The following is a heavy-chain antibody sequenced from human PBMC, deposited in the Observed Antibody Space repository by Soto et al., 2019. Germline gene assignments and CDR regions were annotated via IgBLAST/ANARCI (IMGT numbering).Heavy chain of an antibody. CDR2: IYYSGST. Sequence: QLQLQESGPGLVKPSETLSLTCTVSGGSISRNSFYWGWIRQPPGKGLEWIGNIYYSGSTYYNPSLKSRVTISVDTSNNQFSLKLSSVTAADTAVYYCARHNPANYYYYGMDVWGQGTTVTVSS. V-gene: IGHV4-39*01. CDR1: GGSISRNSFY. CDR3: ARHNPANYYYYGMDV. J-gene: IGHJ6*02.